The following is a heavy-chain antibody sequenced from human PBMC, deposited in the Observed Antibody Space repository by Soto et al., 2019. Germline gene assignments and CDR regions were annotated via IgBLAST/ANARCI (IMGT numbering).Heavy chain of an antibody. CDR2: INTDGSST. CDR3: GRGGGVGMVKHGMDV. V-gene: IGHV3-74*01. Sequence: GLSMRLSSAAEEFTFVDFCVRCVSQTQGKGLVWVSRINTDGSSTTYADSLNGRFTISIDTAKNTVYLTMNILRAEDTAVYYYGRGGGVGMVKHGMDVWGQGTTVTVSS. CDR1: EFTFVDFC. D-gene: IGHD3-10*01. J-gene: IGHJ6*02.